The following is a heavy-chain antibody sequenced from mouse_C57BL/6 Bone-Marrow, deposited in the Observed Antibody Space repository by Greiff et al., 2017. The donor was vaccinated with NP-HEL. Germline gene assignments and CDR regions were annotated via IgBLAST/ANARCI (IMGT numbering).Heavy chain of an antibody. D-gene: IGHD1-1*01. Sequence: QVQLQQPGAELVKPGASVKLSCKASGYTFTSYWMHWVKQRPGRGLEWIGRIDPNSGGTKYNEKFKSKATLTVDKPSSTAYTQLSSLTSEDSAVYYCARGTVVLHYYAMDYWGQGTSVTVSS. V-gene: IGHV1-72*01. CDR3: ARGTVVLHYYAMDY. CDR1: GYTFTSYW. J-gene: IGHJ4*01. CDR2: IDPNSGGT.